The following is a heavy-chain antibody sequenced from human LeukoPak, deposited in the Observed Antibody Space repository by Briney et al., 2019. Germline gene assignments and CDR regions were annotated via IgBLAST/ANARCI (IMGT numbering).Heavy chain of an antibody. V-gene: IGHV3-64*01. Sequence: GGSLRLSCAASGFTFSSYAMHWVRQAPGKGLEYVSAISTNGGTTYYANSVEGRFTISRDNSKNTLYLQMGSLRTEDMAVYYCARGKGIYCGGDYSALDYWGQGTLVTVSS. CDR2: ISTNGGTT. D-gene: IGHD2-21*02. CDR1: GFTFSSYA. CDR3: ARGKGIYCGGDYSALDY. J-gene: IGHJ4*02.